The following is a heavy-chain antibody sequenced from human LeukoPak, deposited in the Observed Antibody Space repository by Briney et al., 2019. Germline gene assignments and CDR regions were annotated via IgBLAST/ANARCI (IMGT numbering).Heavy chain of an antibody. D-gene: IGHD6-19*01. J-gene: IGHJ1*01. CDR2: VSPPGGGT. CDR1: GFTFSNHG. Sequence: GGSLRLSCAASGFTFSNHGMNWVRQAPGKGLEWLSGVSPPGGGTYYADSVKGRFTISRDDSKNTLSLQMNSLRVEDTAVYYCTRNSGWYGLSWGQGTLVTVSS. V-gene: IGHV3-23*01. CDR3: TRNSGWYGLS.